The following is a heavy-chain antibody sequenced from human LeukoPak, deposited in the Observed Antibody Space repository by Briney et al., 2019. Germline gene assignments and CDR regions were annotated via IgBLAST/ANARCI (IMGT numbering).Heavy chain of an antibody. CDR2: IYYSGST. V-gene: IGHV4-31*03. Sequence: SETLSLTCTVSGGSISSGGYYWSWIRQHPGKGLEWIGYIYYSGSTYYNPSLKSRATISVDTSKNQFSLKLSSVTAADTAVYYCASQYCSGGSCYDWFDPWGQGTLVTVSS. J-gene: IGHJ5*02. CDR1: GGSISSGGYY. D-gene: IGHD2-15*01. CDR3: ASQYCSGGSCYDWFDP.